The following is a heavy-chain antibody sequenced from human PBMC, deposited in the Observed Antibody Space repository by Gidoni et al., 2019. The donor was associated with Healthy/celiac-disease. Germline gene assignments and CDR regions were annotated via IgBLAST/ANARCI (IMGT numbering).Heavy chain of an antibody. CDR1: GFTFSSYG. CDR2: ISYDGSNK. D-gene: IGHD2-15*01. CDR3: AKDRLGYCSGGSCYGLYYYGMDV. J-gene: IGHJ6*02. V-gene: IGHV3-30*18. Sequence: QVQLVESGGGVVQPGRSLSLSCAASGFTFSSYGMHWVRQAPGKGLEWVAVISYDGSNKYYADSVKGRFTISRDNSKNTLYLQMNSLRAEDTAVYYCAKDRLGYCSGGSCYGLYYYGMDVWGQGTTVTVSS.